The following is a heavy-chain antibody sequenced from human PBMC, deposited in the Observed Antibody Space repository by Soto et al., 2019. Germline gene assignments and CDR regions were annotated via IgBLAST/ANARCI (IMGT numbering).Heavy chain of an antibody. D-gene: IGHD2-21*01. CDR2: MNPNSGNT. V-gene: IGHV1-8*01. CDR1: GYTFTSYD. J-gene: IGHJ6*02. CDR3: ARVHCTTELCSGLYFYYALDV. Sequence: ASVKVSCKTSGYTFTSYDINWVRQATGQGLEWMGWMNPNSGNTGYAQKFQGRVTMTRNTSISTAYMELSSLRSEDTAVYFCARVHCTTELCSGLYFYYALDVWGQGTTVTVSS.